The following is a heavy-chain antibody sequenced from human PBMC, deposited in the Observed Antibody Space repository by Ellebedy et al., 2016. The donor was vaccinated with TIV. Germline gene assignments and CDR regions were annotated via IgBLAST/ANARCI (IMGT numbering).Heavy chain of an antibody. V-gene: IGHV4-4*07. CDR1: GGSISSYY. Sequence: SETLSLTCTVSGGSISSYYWSWIRQPAGKGLEWIGRIYTSGSTNYNPSLKSRVTMSVDTSKNQFSLKLSSVTAADTAVYYCAREDYYGSGTSWGWFDPWGQGTLVTVSS. J-gene: IGHJ5*02. CDR2: IYTSGST. CDR3: AREDYYGSGTSWGWFDP. D-gene: IGHD3-10*01.